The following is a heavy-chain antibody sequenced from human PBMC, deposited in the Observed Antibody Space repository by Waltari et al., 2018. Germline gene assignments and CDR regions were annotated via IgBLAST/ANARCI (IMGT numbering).Heavy chain of an antibody. Sequence: EVQLLESGGGLVQPGGSLRLSCAASDFTFSSYGMSWVRQAPGTGLEWVSVIYSSGSTYYSDSVKGRFTISRDNSKNTLYLQMNSLRLDDTAVYYCAAIGSSFDPWGQGTLVTVSS. CDR3: AAIGSSFDP. CDR1: DFTFSSYG. CDR2: IYSSGST. V-gene: IGHV3-23*03. J-gene: IGHJ5*02. D-gene: IGHD3-10*01.